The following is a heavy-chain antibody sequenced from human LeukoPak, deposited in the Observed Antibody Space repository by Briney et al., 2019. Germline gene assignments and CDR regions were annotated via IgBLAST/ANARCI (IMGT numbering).Heavy chain of an antibody. CDR1: GFTFSSYW. V-gene: IGHV4-34*01. Sequence: GSLRLSCAASGFTFSSYWMHWVRQAPGKGLEWIGEINHSGSTNYSPSLKSRVTISVDTSKNQFSLKLSSVTAADTAVYYCAREGFTMVRGVIRDWGQGTLVTVSS. D-gene: IGHD3-10*01. CDR2: INHSGST. J-gene: IGHJ4*02. CDR3: AREGFTMVRGVIRD.